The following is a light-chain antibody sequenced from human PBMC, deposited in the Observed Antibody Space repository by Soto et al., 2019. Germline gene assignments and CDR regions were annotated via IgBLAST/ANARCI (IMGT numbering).Light chain of an antibody. Sequence: EIVMTQSPATLSVSPGERATLSCRASQSVNSYLAWYQQKPGQPPRLLIYTTSSRATGVPARFSGSGSGTEFTLTISSLQSEDFAVYYCQQFNSWPYTFGRGTKLEIK. J-gene: IGKJ2*01. CDR3: QQFNSWPYT. CDR1: QSVNSY. CDR2: TTS. V-gene: IGKV3-15*01.